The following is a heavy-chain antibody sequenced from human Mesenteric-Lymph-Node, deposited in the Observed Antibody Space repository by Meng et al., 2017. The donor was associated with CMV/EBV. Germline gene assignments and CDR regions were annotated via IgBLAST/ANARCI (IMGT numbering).Heavy chain of an antibody. CDR1: GGSIDSRRYY. CDR2: FYYSGAT. J-gene: IGHJ6*02. CDR3: ARGLWFGGYAMDV. D-gene: IGHD3-10*01. V-gene: IGHV4-39*07. Sequence: GSLRLSCTVSGGSIDSRRYYWGWIRQPPGKGLEWIGSFYYSGATYYNPSLKSRVTILVDTSKSQFSLKVTSVTAADTAVYYCARGLWFGGYAMDVWGQGTTVTVSS.